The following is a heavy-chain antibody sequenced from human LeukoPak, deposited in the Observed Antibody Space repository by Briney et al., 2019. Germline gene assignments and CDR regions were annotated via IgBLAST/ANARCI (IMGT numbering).Heavy chain of an antibody. CDR1: GYSISSGYY. D-gene: IGHD3-9*01. J-gene: IGHJ4*02. V-gene: IGHV4-38-2*02. CDR3: ARFPDYDILTGPPRR. Sequence: PSETLSLTCTVSGYSISSGYYWGWIRQPPGKGLEWIGSGSTYYNPSLKSRVTISVDTSKNQFSLKLSSVTAADTAVYYCARFPDYDILTGPPRRWGQGTLVTVSS. CDR2: SGST.